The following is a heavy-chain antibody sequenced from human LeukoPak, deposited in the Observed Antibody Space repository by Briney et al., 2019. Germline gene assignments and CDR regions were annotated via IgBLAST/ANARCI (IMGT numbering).Heavy chain of an antibody. CDR1: GGSISSGGYY. Sequence: PSETLSLTCTVSGGSISSGGYYWSWIRQHPGKGLEWIGYIYYSGSTYYNPSLKSRVTISVDTSKNQFSLKLSSVTAADTAVYYCARGGDYYDSSGPSGYFDLWGRGILVTVSS. V-gene: IGHV4-31*03. D-gene: IGHD3-22*01. CDR2: IYYSGST. CDR3: ARGGDYYDSSGPSGYFDL. J-gene: IGHJ2*01.